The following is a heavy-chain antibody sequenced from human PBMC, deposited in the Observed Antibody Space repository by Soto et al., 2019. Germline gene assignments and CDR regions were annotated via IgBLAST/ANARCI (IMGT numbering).Heavy chain of an antibody. V-gene: IGHV3-30-3*01. CDR2: ISYDGSNK. D-gene: IGHD3-3*01. CDR3: ARDEGGGVLRFLEWLLIGAFDI. CDR1: GFTFSSYA. Sequence: PGGSLRLSCAASGFTFSSYAMHWVRQAPGKGLEWVAVISYDGSNKYYADSVKGRFTISRDNSKNTLYLQMNSLRAEDTAVYYCARDEGGGVLRFLEWLLIGAFDIWGQGTMVTVSS. J-gene: IGHJ3*02.